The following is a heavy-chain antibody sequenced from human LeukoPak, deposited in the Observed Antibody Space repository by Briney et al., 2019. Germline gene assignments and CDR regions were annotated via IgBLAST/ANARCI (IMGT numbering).Heavy chain of an antibody. CDR3: AKETSLVRGVMGY. CDR1: GFTFANYG. J-gene: IGHJ4*02. V-gene: IGHV3-23*01. Sequence: GGSLRLSCAASGFTFANYGMNWARQALGKGLEWVSAISISGGSTYYADSVKGRFTISRDNSKNTLFLQMNSLRAEDTAVYYCAKETSLVRGVMGYWGQGTLVTVSS. D-gene: IGHD3-10*01. CDR2: ISISGGST.